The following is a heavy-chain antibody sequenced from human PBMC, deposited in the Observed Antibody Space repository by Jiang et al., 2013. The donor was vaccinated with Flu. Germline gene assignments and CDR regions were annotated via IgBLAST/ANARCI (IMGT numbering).Heavy chain of an antibody. V-gene: IGHV1-2*02. CDR1: GYTFTGYY. J-gene: IGHJ3*02. D-gene: IGHD3-22*01. CDR2: INPNSGGT. CDR3: ARDLYYYDSSGGAFDI. Sequence: AEVKKPGASVKVSCKASGYTFTGYYMHWVRQAPGQGLEWMGWINPNSGGTNYAQKFQGRVTMTRDTSISTAYMELSRLRSDDTAVYYCARDLYYYDSSGGAFDIWGQGTMVTVSS.